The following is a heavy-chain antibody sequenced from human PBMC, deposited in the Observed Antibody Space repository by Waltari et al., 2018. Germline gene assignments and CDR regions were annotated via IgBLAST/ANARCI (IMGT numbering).Heavy chain of an antibody. Sequence: QVQLQQWGAGLLKPSETLSLTCAVYGGSFSGYYCSWVRQPPGKGLEWIGEINHSGSTNYNPSLKCRVTISVDPSKNQFSLKLSSVTAADTAVYYCATRRHYMDVWGKGTTVTVSS. CDR2: INHSGST. CDR3: ATRRHYMDV. CDR1: GGSFSGYY. J-gene: IGHJ6*03. V-gene: IGHV4-34*01.